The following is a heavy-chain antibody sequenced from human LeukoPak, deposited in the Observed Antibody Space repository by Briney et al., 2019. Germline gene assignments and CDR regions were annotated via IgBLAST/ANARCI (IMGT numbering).Heavy chain of an antibody. CDR3: ARLDRGSYSLDP. V-gene: IGHV4-59*01. J-gene: IGHJ5*02. CDR2: IYYSGST. Sequence: SETLSLTCTVSVGSISSYYWSWIRQPPGKGREWIVDIYYSGSTNYNPSLKSRVTISVDTSKNQFSLKLSSVTAADTAVYYCARLDRGSYSLDPWGQGTLVTVSS. CDR1: VGSISSYY. D-gene: IGHD1-26*01.